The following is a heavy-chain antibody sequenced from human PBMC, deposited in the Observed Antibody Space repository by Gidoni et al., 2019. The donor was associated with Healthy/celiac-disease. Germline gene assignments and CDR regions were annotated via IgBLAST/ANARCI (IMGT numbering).Heavy chain of an antibody. D-gene: IGHD4-17*01. CDR2: ISGSGGST. V-gene: IGHV3-23*01. J-gene: IGHJ4*02. CDR3: ATTTTGELRFDY. CDR1: GFPFSSYA. Sequence: EVQLLESGGGLVQPGGSLRLACAASGFPFSSYAMSWVRQAPGKGLEWVSAISGSGGSTYYADSVKGRFTISRDNSKNTLYLQMNSLRAEDTAVYYCATTTTGELRFDYWGQGTLVTVSS.